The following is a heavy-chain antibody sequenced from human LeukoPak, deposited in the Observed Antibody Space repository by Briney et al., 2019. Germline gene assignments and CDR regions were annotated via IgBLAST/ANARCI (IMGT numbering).Heavy chain of an antibody. CDR2: IYSSGST. CDR3: ARGGSSWNNWFDP. J-gene: IGHJ5*02. V-gene: IGHV4-4*07. CDR1: VRSINRYY. D-gene: IGHD6-13*01. Sequence: SETQSLTCTVSVRSINRYYWSWIRQPAGKGREWLGCIYSSGSTNYNHSLKRRVSMSVDTSKNQFSLKLSSMTAADTAVYYCARGGSSWNNWFDPWGQGTLVTVSS.